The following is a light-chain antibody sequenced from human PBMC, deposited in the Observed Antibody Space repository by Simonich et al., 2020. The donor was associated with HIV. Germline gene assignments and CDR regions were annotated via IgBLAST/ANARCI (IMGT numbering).Light chain of an antibody. Sequence: EIVMTQSPATLSVSPGERATLSCRASQRVRSNLAWYQQKPGQAPRLLISGASTRATGFPARFSGSGSGTEFTLTISSLQSEDFALYYCQHYNNWPRTFGQGTKVEIK. CDR1: QRVRSN. CDR2: GAS. J-gene: IGKJ1*01. V-gene: IGKV3-15*01. CDR3: QHYNNWPRT.